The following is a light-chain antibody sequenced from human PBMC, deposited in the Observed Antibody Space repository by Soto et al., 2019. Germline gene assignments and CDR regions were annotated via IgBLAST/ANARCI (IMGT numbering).Light chain of an antibody. Sequence: QPVLTQSPSASGSLGASVKLTCTLSSGHSSYAIAWHQQQPEKGPGYLMKLNSDGSHSKGDGIPDRFSGSSSGAERYLTISSLQSEDEADYYCQTWGTGIHYVFGTGTKLTVL. J-gene: IGLJ1*01. CDR2: LNSDGSH. V-gene: IGLV4-69*01. CDR3: QTWGTGIHYV. CDR1: SGHSSYA.